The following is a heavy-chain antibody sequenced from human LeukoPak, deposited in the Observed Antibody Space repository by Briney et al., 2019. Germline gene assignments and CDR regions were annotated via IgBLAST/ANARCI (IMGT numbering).Heavy chain of an antibody. CDR2: INPNSGGT. J-gene: IGHJ5*02. V-gene: IGHV1-2*02. CDR1: GYTFTGYY. Sequence: ASVKVSCKASGYTFTGYYMHWVRQAPGQGLEWMGWINPNSGGTDYAQKFQGRVTMTRDTSISTAYMELSRLRSDDTAVYYCARLWFGELSWFDPWGQGTLVTVSS. D-gene: IGHD3-10*01. CDR3: ARLWFGELSWFDP.